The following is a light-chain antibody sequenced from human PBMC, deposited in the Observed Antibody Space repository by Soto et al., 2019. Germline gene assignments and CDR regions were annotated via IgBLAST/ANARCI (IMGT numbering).Light chain of an antibody. V-gene: IGKV1-5*01. Sequence: DIQMTQSPSTLSASVGDRVTITCRASQRVTTWLAWYQQRPGKAPKLLIHDASTLHSGVPSRFSGSGSGTEFTLTISSLQPDDFATYYCLQYNDYWTFCQGTKVESK. J-gene: IGKJ1*01. CDR1: QRVTTW. CDR2: DAS. CDR3: LQYNDYWT.